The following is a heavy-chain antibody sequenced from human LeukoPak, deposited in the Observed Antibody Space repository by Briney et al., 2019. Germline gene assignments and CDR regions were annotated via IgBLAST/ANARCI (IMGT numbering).Heavy chain of an antibody. J-gene: IGHJ3*02. V-gene: IGHV3-21*01. D-gene: IGHD5-18*01. Sequence: AGGSLRLSCAASGFTFSSYSMNWVRQAPGKGLEWVSSISSSSSYIYYADSVKGRFTISRDNAKNSLYLQMNSLRAEDTAVYYCARLWPEGHDAFDIWGQGTMVTVSS. CDR1: GFTFSSYS. CDR3: ARLWPEGHDAFDI. CDR2: ISSSSSYI.